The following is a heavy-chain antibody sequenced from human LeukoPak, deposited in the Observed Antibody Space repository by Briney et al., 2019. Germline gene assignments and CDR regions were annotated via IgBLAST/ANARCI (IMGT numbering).Heavy chain of an antibody. J-gene: IGHJ3*02. V-gene: IGHV1-69*11. CDR3: ARDPHSGYDRLFDAFDI. Sequence: SVRFSCKASGGTFSTYGISWVRQAPGQGLEWMGRIIPRLSTSNYAQKFQGRVTITTDESTSTAYMELSSLRSEDTAVYYCARDPHSGYDRLFDAFDIWGQGTMVTVSS. CDR2: IIPRLSTS. CDR1: GGTFSTYG. D-gene: IGHD5-12*01.